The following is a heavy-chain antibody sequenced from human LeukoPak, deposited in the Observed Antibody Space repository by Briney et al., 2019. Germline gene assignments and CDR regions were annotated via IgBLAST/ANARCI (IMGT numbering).Heavy chain of an antibody. CDR1: GGSISSGSYY. V-gene: IGHV4-61*02. CDR3: ASHRDGYNYLDY. Sequence: PSQTLSLTCTVSGGSISSGSYYWSWIRQPAGKGLEWIGRIYTSGSTNYNPSLKSRVTISVDTSKNQFSLKLSSVTAADTAVYYCASHRDGYNYLDYWGQGTLVTVSS. D-gene: IGHD5-24*01. CDR2: IYTSGST. J-gene: IGHJ4*02.